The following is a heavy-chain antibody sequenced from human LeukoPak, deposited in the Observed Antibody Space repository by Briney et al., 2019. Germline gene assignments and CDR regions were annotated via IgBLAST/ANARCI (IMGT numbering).Heavy chain of an antibody. CDR1: GFTFSSYE. Sequence: GGSLRLSCAASGFTFSSYEMNWVRQAPGKGLEWVSYISISGSTIYYAHSVKGRFTISRDNAKNSLYLQMNSLRAEDTAVYYCARGCQGYEFWSGPSNAFDIWGQGTMVTVSS. D-gene: IGHD3-3*01. CDR2: ISISGSTI. J-gene: IGHJ3*02. V-gene: IGHV3-48*03. CDR3: ARGCQGYEFWSGPSNAFDI.